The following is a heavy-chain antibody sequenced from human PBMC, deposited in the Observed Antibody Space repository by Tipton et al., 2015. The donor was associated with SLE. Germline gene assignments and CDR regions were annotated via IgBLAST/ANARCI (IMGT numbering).Heavy chain of an antibody. CDR2: IYYSGRT. D-gene: IGHD1-26*01. J-gene: IGHJ5*02. CDR1: GGSISSSSYY. Sequence: TLSLTCTVSGGSISSSSYYWGWLRQPPGKGLEWIGSIYYSGRTYYNPSLKSRVTISVDTSKNQFSLKLSSVTAADTAVYYCAREGWELLGANWFDPWGQGTLVTVSS. CDR3: AREGWELLGANWFDP. V-gene: IGHV4-39*07.